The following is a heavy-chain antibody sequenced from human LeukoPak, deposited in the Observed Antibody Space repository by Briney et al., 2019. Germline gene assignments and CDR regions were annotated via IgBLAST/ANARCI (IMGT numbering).Heavy chain of an antibody. V-gene: IGHV4-31*03. Sequence: SQTLSLTCTVSGGSISSGGYYWSWIRQHPGKGLEWIGYIYYSGSTYYNPSLKSRVTISVDTSKNQFSLKLSSVTAADTAVYYCARDQGRGSGSYYPPDAFDIWGRGTMVTVSS. J-gene: IGHJ3*02. CDR3: ARDQGRGSGSYYPPDAFDI. D-gene: IGHD3-10*01. CDR2: IYYSGST. CDR1: GGSISSGGYY.